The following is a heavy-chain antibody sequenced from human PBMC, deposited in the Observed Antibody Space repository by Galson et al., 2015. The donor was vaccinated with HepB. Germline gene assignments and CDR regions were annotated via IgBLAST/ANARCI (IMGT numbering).Heavy chain of an antibody. Sequence: SLRLSCAASGFTFSSYAMSWVRQAPGKGLEWVSAISGSGGSTYYADSVKGRFTISRDNSKNTLYLQMNSLRAEDTAVYYCAKDPRSGPRAIYDYWGQGTLVTVSS. CDR1: GFTFSSYA. CDR2: ISGSGGST. J-gene: IGHJ4*02. CDR3: AKDPRSGPRAIYDY. D-gene: IGHD3-10*01. V-gene: IGHV3-23*01.